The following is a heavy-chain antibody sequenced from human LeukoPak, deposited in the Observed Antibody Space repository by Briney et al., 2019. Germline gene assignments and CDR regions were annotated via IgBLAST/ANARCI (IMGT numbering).Heavy chain of an antibody. CDR2: IYSGGST. D-gene: IGHD4-17*01. Sequence: QPGGSLRLSCAASGFTFSSYAMHWIRQAPGKGLEWVSVIYSGGSTYYADSVKGRFTISRDNSKNTPYLQMNSLRAEDTAVYYCASTFYGDSPPYWGQGTLVTVSS. V-gene: IGHV3-66*01. CDR1: GFTFSSYA. CDR3: ASTFYGDSPPY. J-gene: IGHJ4*02.